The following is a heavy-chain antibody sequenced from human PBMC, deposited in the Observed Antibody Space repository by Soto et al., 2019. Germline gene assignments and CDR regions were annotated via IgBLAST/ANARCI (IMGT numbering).Heavy chain of an antibody. CDR1: GFAISRGYY. D-gene: IGHD2-21*02. CDR3: AREKVGTTFFDT. V-gene: IGHV4-38-2*02. Sequence: SETLSLTCSVSGFAISRGYYWSWVRQPPGKGLEWIGSIYPSVSSYHNPSLATRLGLSIDASKNQFALNLTSVTAADTALYFCAREKVGTTFFDTWGQGIQVTVSS. CDR2: IYPSVSS. J-gene: IGHJ4*02.